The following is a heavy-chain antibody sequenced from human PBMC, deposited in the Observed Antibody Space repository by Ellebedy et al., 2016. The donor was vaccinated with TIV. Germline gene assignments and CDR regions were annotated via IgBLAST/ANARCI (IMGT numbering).Heavy chain of an antibody. CDR1: GFTFSNHW. Sequence: GGSLRLXXAASGFTFSNHWMFWVRQAPGMGLVWVSRVNNDGSNTLYADSVKGRFTISRDNAKNTLYLQINSLRAEDSAVYYCARENFYGMDVWGQGTTVTVSS. V-gene: IGHV3-74*01. J-gene: IGHJ6*02. CDR2: VNNDGSNT. CDR3: ARENFYGMDV.